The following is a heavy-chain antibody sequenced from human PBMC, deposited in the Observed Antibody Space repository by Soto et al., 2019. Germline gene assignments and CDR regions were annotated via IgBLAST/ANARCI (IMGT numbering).Heavy chain of an antibody. J-gene: IGHJ4*02. CDR2: IYPGDSDT. Sequence: GESLKISCKGSGYSFNTYWIGWVRQMPGKGLEWMGIIYPGDSDTRYSPSFQGQVTISADKSISTAYLQWSSLKASDTAMYYCFSLLRGRHFRFAFWGQGALVPVSS. D-gene: IGHD3-3*01. V-gene: IGHV5-51*01. CDR1: GYSFNTYW. CDR3: FSLLRGRHFRFAF.